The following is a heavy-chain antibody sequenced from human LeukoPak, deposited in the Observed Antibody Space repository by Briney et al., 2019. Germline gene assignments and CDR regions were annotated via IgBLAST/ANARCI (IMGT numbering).Heavy chain of an antibody. J-gene: IGHJ3*02. D-gene: IGHD3-16*01. Sequence: SETLSLTCTVSGGSISIYYWSWIRQPPGKALECIGYFYYSGSTNYNPSLKSRVTISVDTSKNQFSLKLTSVTAADTAVYYCARLGQPNAFDIWGQGTMVTVSS. V-gene: IGHV4-59*08. CDR3: ARLGQPNAFDI. CDR2: FYYSGST. CDR1: GGSISIYY.